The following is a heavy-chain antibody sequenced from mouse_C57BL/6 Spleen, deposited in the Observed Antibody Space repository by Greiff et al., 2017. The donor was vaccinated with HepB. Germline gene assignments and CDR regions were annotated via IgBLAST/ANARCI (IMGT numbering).Heavy chain of an antibody. V-gene: IGHV1-55*01. CDR2: IYPGSGST. J-gene: IGHJ2*01. D-gene: IGHD1-1*01. CDR1: GYTFTSYW. Sequence: VQLQQPGAELVKPGASVKMSCKASGYTFTSYWITWVKQRPGQGLEWIGDIYPGSGSTNYNEKFKSKATLTVDTSSSTAYMQLSSLTSEDSAVYYCARRTTVRYYFDYWGQGTTLTVSS. CDR3: ARRTTVRYYFDY.